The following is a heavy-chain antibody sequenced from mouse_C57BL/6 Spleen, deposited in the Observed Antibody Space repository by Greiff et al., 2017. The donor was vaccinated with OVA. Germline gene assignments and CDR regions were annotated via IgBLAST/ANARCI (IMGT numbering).Heavy chain of an antibody. CDR1: GYAFSSSW. CDR2: IYPGDGDT. D-gene: IGHD3-2*02. J-gene: IGHJ2*01. Sequence: QVQLQQSGPELVKPGASVKISCKASGYAFSSSWMNWVKQRPGKGLEWIGRIYPGDGDTNSNGKFKGKATLTADKSSSTAYMQLSSLTSEDSAVYFCARRDTAQATKSYFDDWGQGTTLTVSS. V-gene: IGHV1-82*01. CDR3: ARRDTAQATKSYFDD.